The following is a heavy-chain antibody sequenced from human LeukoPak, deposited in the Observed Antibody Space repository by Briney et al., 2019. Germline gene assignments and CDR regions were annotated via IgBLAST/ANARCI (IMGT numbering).Heavy chain of an antibody. CDR2: IYYSGST. V-gene: IGHV4-59*12. D-gene: IGHD3-22*01. Sequence: SETLSLTCTVSGGSISSYYWSWIRQPPGKGLEWIGYIYYSGSTNYNPSLKSRVTMSVDTSKNQFSLKLSSVTAADTAVYYCARDPPYYYDSSGYPAWGQGTLVTVSS. CDR3: ARDPPYYYDSSGYPA. CDR1: GGSISSYY. J-gene: IGHJ5*02.